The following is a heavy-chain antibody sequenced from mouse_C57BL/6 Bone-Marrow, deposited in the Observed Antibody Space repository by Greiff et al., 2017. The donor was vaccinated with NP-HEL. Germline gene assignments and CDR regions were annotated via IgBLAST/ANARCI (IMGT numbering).Heavy chain of an antibody. J-gene: IGHJ1*03. V-gene: IGHV5-12*01. CDR3: ARHRDYYDYDEGYFDV. CDR2: ISNGGGST. D-gene: IGHD2-4*01. CDR1: GFTFSDYY. Sequence: VQGVESGGGLVQPGGSLKLSCAASGFTFSDYYMYWVRQTPEKRLEWVAYISNGGGSTYYPDTVKGRFTISRDNAKNTLYLQMSRLKSEDTAMYYCARHRDYYDYDEGYFDVWGTGTTVTVSS.